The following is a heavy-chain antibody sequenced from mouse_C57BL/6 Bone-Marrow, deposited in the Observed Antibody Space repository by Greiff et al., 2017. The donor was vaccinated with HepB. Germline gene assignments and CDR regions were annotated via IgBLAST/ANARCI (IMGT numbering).Heavy chain of an antibody. J-gene: IGHJ3*01. CDR1: GYTFTSYW. D-gene: IGHD1-1*01. CDR3: ARPLRYEAWFAY. V-gene: IGHV1-52*01. Sequence: QVQLQQPGAELVRPGSSVKLSCKASGYTFTSYWMHWVKQRPIQGLEWIGNIDPSDSETHYNQKFKDKATLTVDKSSSTAYMQLSSLTSEDSAVYYCARPLRYEAWFAYWGQGTLVTVSA. CDR2: IDPSDSET.